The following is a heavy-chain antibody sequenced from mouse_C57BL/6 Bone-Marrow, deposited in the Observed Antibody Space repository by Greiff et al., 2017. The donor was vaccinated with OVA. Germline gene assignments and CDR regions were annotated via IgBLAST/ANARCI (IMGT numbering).Heavy chain of an antibody. V-gene: IGHV6-6*01. CDR1: GFTFSDAW. D-gene: IGHD2-2*01. Sequence: EVHLVESGGGLVQPGGSMKLSCAASGFTFSDAWMDWVRQSPEKGLEWVAEIRNKANNHATYYAASVKGRFTISRDDSNSSVYLQMNSLRAEDTGIYFCTPRIYYGYERDYWGQGTTLTVSS. CDR3: TPRIYYGYERDY. J-gene: IGHJ2*01. CDR2: IRNKANNHAT.